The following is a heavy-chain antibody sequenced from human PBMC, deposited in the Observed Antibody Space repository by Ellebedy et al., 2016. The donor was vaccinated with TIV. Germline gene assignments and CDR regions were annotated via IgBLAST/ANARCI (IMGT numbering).Heavy chain of an antibody. Sequence: SETLSLXXTVSGGSISPSSFYLVWIRQPPGKGLEWIGSIYYSGSTYYNPSLKSRVTISVDTSKNQFSLKLSSVTAADTAVYYCARMITFGGVIVSIPNLFDPWGQGTLVTVSS. J-gene: IGHJ5*02. CDR2: IYYSGST. CDR1: GGSISPSSFY. CDR3: ARMITFGGVIVSIPNLFDP. D-gene: IGHD3-16*02. V-gene: IGHV4-39*01.